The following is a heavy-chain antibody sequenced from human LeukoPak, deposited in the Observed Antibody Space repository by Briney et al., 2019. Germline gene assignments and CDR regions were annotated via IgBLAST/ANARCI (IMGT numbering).Heavy chain of an antibody. V-gene: IGHV3-30*04. CDR1: GFSFSNYA. CDR3: ARDTDYYYGRDV. J-gene: IGHJ6*02. CDR2: ISYDGSNK. Sequence: GGSLRLSCAASGFSFSNYAMHWVRQAPGKGLEWVAVISYDGSNKYYADSVKGRFTISRDNSKNTLYLQMNSLRAEDTAVYYCARDTDYYYGRDVWGQGTTVTVSS. D-gene: IGHD4-11*01.